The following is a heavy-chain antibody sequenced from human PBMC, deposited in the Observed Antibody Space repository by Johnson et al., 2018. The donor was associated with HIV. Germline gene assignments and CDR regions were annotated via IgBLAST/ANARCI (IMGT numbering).Heavy chain of an antibody. CDR2: IHSGGST. CDR1: GFTVSRNY. J-gene: IGHJ3*02. D-gene: IGHD2-15*01. V-gene: IGHV3-53*01. Sequence: VQLVESGGGLIQPGGYLRLSCAVFGFTVSRNYMSWVRQAPGKGMEWVSVIHSGGSTYYADSVKGRFTISRDNSKNTLYLQLHSLRAEDAAGYYCARSRDCSGGSCPDGFDIWGQGTKVIVSS. CDR3: ARSRDCSGGSCPDGFDI.